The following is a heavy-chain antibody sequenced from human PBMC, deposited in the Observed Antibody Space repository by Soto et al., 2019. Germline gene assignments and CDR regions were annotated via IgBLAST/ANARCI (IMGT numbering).Heavy chain of an antibody. Sequence: QVQLVESGGGVVQPGRSLRLSCAASGFTFSSYAMHWVRQAPGKRLEWVAVISYDGSNKYYADSVKGRFTISRDNSKNTLYLQMNSLRAEDTAVYYCARDLLDTAMVIDYWGQGTLVTVSS. D-gene: IGHD5-18*01. CDR2: ISYDGSNK. CDR3: ARDLLDTAMVIDY. J-gene: IGHJ4*02. V-gene: IGHV3-30-3*01. CDR1: GFTFSSYA.